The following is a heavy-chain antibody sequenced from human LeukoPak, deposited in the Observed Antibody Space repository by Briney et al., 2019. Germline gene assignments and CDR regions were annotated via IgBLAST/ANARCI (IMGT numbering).Heavy chain of an antibody. CDR2: IYNSGST. CDR1: GDSTSSYY. D-gene: IGHD4-23*01. Sequence: PSETLSLTCTVSGDSTSSYYWSWIRQPPGKGLEWIGYIYNSGSTNYNPSLKSRVTISVDTSKNQFSLKLSSVTAADTAVYYCARGVYGGNRGWYFDLWGRGTLVTVSS. CDR3: ARGVYGGNRGWYFDL. V-gene: IGHV4-59*01. J-gene: IGHJ2*01.